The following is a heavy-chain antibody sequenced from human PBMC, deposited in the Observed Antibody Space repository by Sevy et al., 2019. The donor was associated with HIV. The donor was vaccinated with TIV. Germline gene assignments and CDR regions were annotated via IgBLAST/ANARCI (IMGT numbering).Heavy chain of an antibody. CDR2: INSDGSST. Sequence: GGSLRLSCAASGFTFSSYWMHWVRQAPGKGLVWVSRINSDGSSTSYADSVKGRFTISRDNAKNTLYLQMNSLRAEDTAVYYGARGATKNYLDDWGQGTLVTVSS. V-gene: IGHV3-74*01. CDR1: GFTFSSYW. CDR3: ARGATKNYLDD. J-gene: IGHJ4*02. D-gene: IGHD1-26*01.